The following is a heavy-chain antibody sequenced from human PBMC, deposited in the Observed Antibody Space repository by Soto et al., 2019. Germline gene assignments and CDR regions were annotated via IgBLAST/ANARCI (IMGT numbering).Heavy chain of an antibody. J-gene: IGHJ6*02. V-gene: IGHV5-10-1*01. D-gene: IGHD1-20*01. Sequence: RGESLKISCKGSGYSFTSYWISWVRQMPGKGLEWMGRIDPSDSYTNYSPSFQGHVTISADKSISTAYLQWSSLKASDTAMYYCARQVVTGTGYYYYYGMDVWGQGTTVTVSS. CDR3: ARQVVTGTGYYYYYGMDV. CDR2: IDPSDSYT. CDR1: GYSFTSYW.